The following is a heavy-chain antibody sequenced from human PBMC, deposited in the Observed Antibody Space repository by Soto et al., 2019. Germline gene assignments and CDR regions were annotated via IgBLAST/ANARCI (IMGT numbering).Heavy chain of an antibody. J-gene: IGHJ5*02. CDR3: ARREPHSDNWFAP. CDR2: IYYSGST. CDR1: GGSISSGDYY. D-gene: IGHD1-1*01. Sequence: QVQLQESGPGLVKPSQTLSLTCTVSGGSISSGDYYWSWIRQPPGKGLEWIGYIYYSGSTYYNPSLKSRVTISVDTSKHQFSLKLSSVTAAATAVYYCARREPHSDNWFAPWGQGTLVTVSS. V-gene: IGHV4-30-4*01.